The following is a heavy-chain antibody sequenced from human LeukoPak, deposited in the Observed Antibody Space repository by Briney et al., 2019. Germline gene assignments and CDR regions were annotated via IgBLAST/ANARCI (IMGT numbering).Heavy chain of an antibody. CDR1: GFTFRSYS. CDR3: ATSGFSGYDHPS. Sequence: GGSLRLSCAASGFTFRSYSMAWVRLAPGKGPEWVSVIRGGADYTSYADSVKGRFTISRDNSKNTLFLQMDGLRVEDTAVYYCATSGFSGYDHPSWGQGTLVTVSS. CDR2: IRGGADYT. D-gene: IGHD5-12*01. J-gene: IGHJ5*02. V-gene: IGHV3-23*01.